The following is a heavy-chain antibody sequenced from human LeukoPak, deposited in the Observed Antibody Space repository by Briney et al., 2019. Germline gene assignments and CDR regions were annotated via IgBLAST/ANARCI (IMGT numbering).Heavy chain of an antibody. V-gene: IGHV3-23*01. Sequence: PGGSLRLSCAASGFTFSTYAMSWVRQAPGKGLEWVSGISDSGGTTYYADSVKGRFTISRDNSKNTLYLQMNSLRAEDTAVYYCARDTYDILTGYYKWAFDIWGQGTMVTVSS. CDR3: ARDTYDILTGYYKWAFDI. J-gene: IGHJ3*02. CDR2: ISDSGGTT. CDR1: GFTFSTYA. D-gene: IGHD3-9*01.